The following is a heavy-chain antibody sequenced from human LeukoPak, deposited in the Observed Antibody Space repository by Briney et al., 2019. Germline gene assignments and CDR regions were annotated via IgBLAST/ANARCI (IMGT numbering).Heavy chain of an antibody. Sequence: GGSLRLSCAASGFTFSSYSMNWVRQAPGKGLEWVSYISSSSSTIYYADSVKGRFTISRDNAKNSLYLQMNSLRAEDTAVYYCARVVPAAMDYYYYYYMGVWGKGTTVTVSS. V-gene: IGHV3-48*04. D-gene: IGHD2-2*01. J-gene: IGHJ6*03. CDR2: ISSSSSTI. CDR1: GFTFSSYS. CDR3: ARVVPAAMDYYYYYYMGV.